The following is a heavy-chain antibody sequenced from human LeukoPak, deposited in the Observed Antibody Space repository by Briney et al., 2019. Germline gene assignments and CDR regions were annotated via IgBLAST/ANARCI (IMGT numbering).Heavy chain of an antibody. J-gene: IGHJ4*02. Sequence: GGSLRLSCADSGFTSVSYEMNWVRQAPRKGLEWVSYISSGGNTIYYADSVKGRFTTSRDNAKNSLYLQMSRRRAEDTAVYYCASFSGWIDYWGQGTLVTVSS. CDR3: ASFSGWIDY. CDR2: ISSGGNTI. V-gene: IGHV3-48*03. D-gene: IGHD6-19*01. CDR1: GFTSVSYE.